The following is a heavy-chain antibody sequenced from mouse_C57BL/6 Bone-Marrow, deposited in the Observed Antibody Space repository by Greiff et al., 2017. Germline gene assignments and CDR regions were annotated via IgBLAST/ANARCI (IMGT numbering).Heavy chain of an antibody. V-gene: IGHV1-64*01. J-gene: IGHJ4*01. Sequence: QVQLQQPGAELVKPGSSVKLSCKASGYTFTNYWMHWVKQRPGQGLEWIGMMHPNGGSPDYNEKFKSEATVSVDKTSRTAYMELSSLTSEDSAVYYCARSYDYDDYTMDYGGQGTSVTGSS. CDR2: MHPNGGSP. CDR1: GYTFTNYW. CDR3: ARSYDYDDYTMDY. D-gene: IGHD2-4*01.